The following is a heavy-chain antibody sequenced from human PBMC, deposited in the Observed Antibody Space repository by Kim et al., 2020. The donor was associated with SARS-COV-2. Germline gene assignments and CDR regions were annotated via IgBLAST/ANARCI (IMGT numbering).Heavy chain of an antibody. CDR3: ARELILSSGWFWAPLDY. V-gene: IGHV3-48*02. J-gene: IGHJ4*02. CDR2: ISSSSSTI. CDR1: GFTVSSYS. Sequence: GGSLRLSCAASGFTVSSYSMNWVRQAPGKGLEWVSYISSSSSTIYYADSVKGRFTISRNNAKNSLYLQMISLGDEDTALYYCARELILSSGWFWAPLDYWGQGTLVTVSS. D-gene: IGHD6-19*01.